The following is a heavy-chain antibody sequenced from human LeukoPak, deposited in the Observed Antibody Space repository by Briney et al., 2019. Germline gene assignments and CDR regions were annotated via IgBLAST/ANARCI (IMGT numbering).Heavy chain of an antibody. J-gene: IGHJ6*02. V-gene: IGHV3-30-3*01. D-gene: IGHD3-3*01. CDR1: GFTFSSYA. Sequence: GSLRLSCAASGFTFSSYAMHWVRQAPGKGLEWVAVISYDGSNKYYADSVKGRFTISRDNSKNTLYLQMNSLRAEDTAVYYCARATPYYDFWSGPDYYGMDVWGQGTTVTVSS. CDR3: ARATPYYDFWSGPDYYGMDV. CDR2: ISYDGSNK.